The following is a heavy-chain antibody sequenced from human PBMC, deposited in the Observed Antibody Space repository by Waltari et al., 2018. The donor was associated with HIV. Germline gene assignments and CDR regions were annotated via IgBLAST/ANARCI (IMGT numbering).Heavy chain of an antibody. CDR3: ARVKASYYDGSGFYFLDY. CDR1: GGPTSGYY. D-gene: IGHD3-22*01. Sequence: QVHLQESGPGLVKPSETLSLICSVPGGPTSGYYWTWIRQPPGKGLEWIGYVHGSGSTKYTPSLQSRVTISIGTSKNQFSLALNSVTAADTAVYFCARVKASYYDGSGFYFLDYWGQGTLVTVSS. CDR2: VHGSGST. J-gene: IGHJ4*02. V-gene: IGHV4-59*01.